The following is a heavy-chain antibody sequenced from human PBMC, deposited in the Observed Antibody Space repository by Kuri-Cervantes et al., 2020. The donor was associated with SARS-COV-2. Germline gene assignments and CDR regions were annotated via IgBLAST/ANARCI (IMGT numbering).Heavy chain of an antibody. V-gene: IGHV3-21*01. D-gene: IGHD2-15*01. CDR2: ISSSRNYI. CDR3: ARDRINDFDI. J-gene: IGHJ3*02. CDR1: GFTFSSYN. Sequence: GGSLRLSCAASGFTFSSYNMNWVRQAPGKGLEWVSSISSSRNYIYYADSVRGRFTIFRDNAKNSLYLQMNSLRAEDTAVYYCARDRINDFDIWGQGTLVTVSS.